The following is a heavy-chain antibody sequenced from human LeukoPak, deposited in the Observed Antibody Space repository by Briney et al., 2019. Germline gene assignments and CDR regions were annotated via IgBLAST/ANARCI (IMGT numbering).Heavy chain of an antibody. Sequence: GGSLRLSCAASAFTFRSQAMSWVRRAPGKGLESVSAISGSGGSTYYAASVKGRFTISRDNSKNTLYLQMNSLRAEDTAVYYCAKEGVYSGSSLYYFDFWGQGTLVTVSS. D-gene: IGHD1-26*01. J-gene: IGHJ4*02. CDR3: AKEGVYSGSSLYYFDF. V-gene: IGHV3-23*01. CDR1: AFTFRSQA. CDR2: ISGSGGST.